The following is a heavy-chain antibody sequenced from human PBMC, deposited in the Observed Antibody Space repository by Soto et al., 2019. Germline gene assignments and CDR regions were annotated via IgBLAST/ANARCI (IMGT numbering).Heavy chain of an antibody. D-gene: IGHD6-19*01. J-gene: IGHJ5*02. V-gene: IGHV5-51*01. CDR2: IYPGDSDT. Sequence: PGESLKISCNGSGYQFTGYWIGWVRQMAGKGLEWIGIIYPGDSDTRYSPSFQGQVTISADKSTNTAYLQWSSLKASDTALYYCAKDNPPVNLAGIAVAGTVESWFDPWGQGTLVTVSS. CDR1: GYQFTGYW. CDR3: AKDNPPVNLAGIAVAGTVESWFDP.